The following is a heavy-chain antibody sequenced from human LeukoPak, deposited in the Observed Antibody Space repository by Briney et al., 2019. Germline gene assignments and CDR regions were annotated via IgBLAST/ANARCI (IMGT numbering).Heavy chain of an antibody. CDR2: VIPMFGKG. CDR3: AQEEWELRIFEY. J-gene: IGHJ4*02. V-gene: IGHV1-69*04. D-gene: IGHD1-26*01. CDR1: GGTFSSYG. Sequence: SVKVSCKASGGTFSSYGISWVRQAPGQGLEWMGRVIPMFGKGNYAQKLQGRVTISADKSTRTVYMELNSLRSEDTAAYFCAQEEWELRIFEYWGQGTLVTVSS.